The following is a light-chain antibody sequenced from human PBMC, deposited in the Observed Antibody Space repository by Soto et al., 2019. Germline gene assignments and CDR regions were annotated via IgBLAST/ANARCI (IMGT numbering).Light chain of an antibody. Sequence: EIVLTQSPATLSVSPGDRVTLSCRASESLFGFLAWYQQKPGQSPRLLIYGGSTRATGIPARFSGSGSATDSPLTISSLQSEDFALYFCQSYNDWPFASGLGTKLEI. CDR1: ESLFGF. CDR3: QSYNDWPFA. CDR2: GGS. J-gene: IGKJ2*01. V-gene: IGKV3-15*01.